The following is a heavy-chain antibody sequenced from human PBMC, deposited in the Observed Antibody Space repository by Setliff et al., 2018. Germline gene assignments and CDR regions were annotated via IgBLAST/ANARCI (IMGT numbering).Heavy chain of an antibody. D-gene: IGHD3-10*01. V-gene: IGHV4-38-2*01. CDR1: GYSIRNGYY. Sequence: PSETLSLTCGVSGYSIRNGYYWAWIRQPPGKGLEWIGSIYHGGTTYYSPSLKTRVTMSVDPSKNQFSLHLSSVTAADTAIYYCARHSSWGTVTDRLHYNFFDFWGQGTLVTVPQ. J-gene: IGHJ4*02. CDR2: IYHGGTT. CDR3: ARHSSWGTVTDRLHYNFFDF.